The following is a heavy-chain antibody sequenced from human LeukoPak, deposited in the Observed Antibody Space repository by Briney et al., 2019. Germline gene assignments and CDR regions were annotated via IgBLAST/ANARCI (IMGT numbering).Heavy chain of an antibody. D-gene: IGHD6-19*01. V-gene: IGHV1-18*04. Sequence: ASVKVSCKVSGYTFTGYYMYWVRRAPGQGLEWMGWISPYNGNTRYAQKFQGRVAMTTDTSTTTAYMELRGLRFNDTAVYYCARAGSGSGWYFDYWGQGTLVTVSS. CDR1: GYTFTGYY. J-gene: IGHJ4*02. CDR3: ARAGSGSGWYFDY. CDR2: ISPYNGNT.